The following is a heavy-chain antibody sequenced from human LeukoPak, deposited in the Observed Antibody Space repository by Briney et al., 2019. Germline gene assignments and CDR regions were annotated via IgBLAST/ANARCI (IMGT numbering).Heavy chain of an antibody. D-gene: IGHD6-6*01. V-gene: IGHV4-39*01. Sequence: SETLSLTCTVSGGSISSSSYYWGWIRQPPGKGLEWIGSIYYSGSTYYNPSLKSRVTISVDTSKNQFSLKLSSVTAADTAVYYCARRTGAARPFDYWGQGTLVTVSS. CDR1: GGSISSSSYY. CDR3: ARRTGAARPFDY. CDR2: IYYSGST. J-gene: IGHJ4*02.